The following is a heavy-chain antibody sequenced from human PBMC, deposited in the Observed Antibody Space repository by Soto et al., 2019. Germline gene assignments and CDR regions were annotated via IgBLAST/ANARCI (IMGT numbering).Heavy chain of an antibody. CDR3: ARVRGYCSGGSCKKAFDI. CDR1: GGSFSGYY. J-gene: IGHJ3*02. CDR2: INHSGST. V-gene: IGHV4-34*01. D-gene: IGHD2-15*01. Sequence: SETLSLTCAVYGGSFSGYYWSWIRQPPGKGLEWIGEINHSGSTNYNPSLKSRVTISVDTSKNQFSLKLSSVTAADTAVYYCARVRGYCSGGSCKKAFDIWGQGTMVTVSS.